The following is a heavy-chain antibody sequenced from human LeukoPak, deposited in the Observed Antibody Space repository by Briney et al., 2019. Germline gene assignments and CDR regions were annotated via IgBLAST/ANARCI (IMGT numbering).Heavy chain of an antibody. J-gene: IGHJ5*02. CDR1: GGSFSGYY. CDR2: MHYSGAT. CDR3: ARELWFANAPGSWLDP. D-gene: IGHD3-10*01. V-gene: IGHV4-34*01. Sequence: SETLSLTCAVYGGSFSGYYWSWIRRPPGKGLEWIGEMHYSGATNYNPSLKSRVTTSADTPKNQFSLRLSSVTAADTAVYYCARELWFANAPGSWLDPWGQGTLVSVSS.